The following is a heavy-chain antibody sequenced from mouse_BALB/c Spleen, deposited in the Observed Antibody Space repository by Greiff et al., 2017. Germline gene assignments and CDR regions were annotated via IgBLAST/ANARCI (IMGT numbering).Heavy chain of an antibody. V-gene: IGHV1-67*01. CDR1: GYTFTDYA. CDR3: ASYYGSSYAMDY. CDR2: ISTYYGNK. Sequence: QVQLQQSGPELVRPGVSVKISCKGSGYTFTDYAMHWVKQSHAKSLEWIGVISTYYGNKNYNQKFKGKATMTVDKSSSTAYMELARLTSEDSAIYYCASYYGSSYAMDYWGQGTSVTVSS. J-gene: IGHJ4*01. D-gene: IGHD1-1*01.